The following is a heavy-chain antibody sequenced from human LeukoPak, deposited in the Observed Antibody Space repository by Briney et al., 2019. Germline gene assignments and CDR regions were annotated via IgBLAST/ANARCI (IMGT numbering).Heavy chain of an antibody. V-gene: IGHV3-7*01. Sequence: GGSLRLSCAASGFTFSSYWMSWVRQAPGKGLEWVANIKQDGSEKNYVDSVKGRFTISRDNAKNSLYLQMNSLRAEDTAVYYCARERQIGYYYDSSGLDYWGQGTLVTVSS. J-gene: IGHJ4*02. D-gene: IGHD3-22*01. CDR2: IKQDGSEK. CDR1: GFTFSSYW. CDR3: ARERQIGYYYDSSGLDY.